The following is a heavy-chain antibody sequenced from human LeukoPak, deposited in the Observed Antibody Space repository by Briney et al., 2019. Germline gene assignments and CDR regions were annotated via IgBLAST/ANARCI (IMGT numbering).Heavy chain of an antibody. CDR3: ARGLAVAGAIIDY. Sequence: GGSLRLSXAASGFTFSSYSVNWVRQAPGKGLEWVSSISSSSSYIYYADSVKGRFTISRDNAKNSLYLQMNSLRAEDTAVYYCARGLAVAGAIIDYWGQGTLVTVSS. CDR1: GFTFSSYS. J-gene: IGHJ4*02. CDR2: ISSSSSYI. V-gene: IGHV3-21*01. D-gene: IGHD6-19*01.